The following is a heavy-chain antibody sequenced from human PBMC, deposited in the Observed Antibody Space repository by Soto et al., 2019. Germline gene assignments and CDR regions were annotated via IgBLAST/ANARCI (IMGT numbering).Heavy chain of an antibody. CDR1: GYTFTSYG. Sequence: ASVKVSCKASGYTFTSYGISWVRQAPGQGLEWMGWISAYNGNTNYAQKLQGRVTMTTDTSTSTAYMELRSLRSDDTAVYYCARDSGYSSSWWSYYYYGMDVWGQGTTVTVSS. CDR3: ARDSGYSSSWWSYYYYGMDV. D-gene: IGHD6-13*01. J-gene: IGHJ6*02. V-gene: IGHV1-18*01. CDR2: ISAYNGNT.